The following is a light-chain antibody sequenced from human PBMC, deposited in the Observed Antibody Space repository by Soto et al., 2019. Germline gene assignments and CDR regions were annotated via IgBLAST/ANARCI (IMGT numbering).Light chain of an antibody. Sequence: EIVMTQSPATLSVSPGERATLSGMASQSDSSNYLAWYQQKPGQAPRLLIYGASSRATGIPDRFSGSGSGTDFTLTIRRLEPEDFAVYYCQQYGSSYPWTFGQGTKVDI. CDR2: GAS. CDR1: QSDSSNY. CDR3: QQYGSSYPWT. J-gene: IGKJ1*01. V-gene: IGKV3-20*01.